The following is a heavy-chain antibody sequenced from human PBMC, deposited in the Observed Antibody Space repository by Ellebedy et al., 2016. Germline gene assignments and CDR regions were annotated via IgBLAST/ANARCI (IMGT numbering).Heavy chain of an antibody. D-gene: IGHD1-26*01. CDR2: IYYSGST. V-gene: IGHV4-39*01. Sequence: GSLRLSCTVSGGSISSSSYYWGWIRQPPGKGLEWIGSIYYSGSTYYNPSLESRVTISVDTSKNQFSLKLSSVTAADTAVYYCARVASGSYVYWGQGTLVTVSS. J-gene: IGHJ4*02. CDR1: GGSISSSSYY. CDR3: ARVASGSYVY.